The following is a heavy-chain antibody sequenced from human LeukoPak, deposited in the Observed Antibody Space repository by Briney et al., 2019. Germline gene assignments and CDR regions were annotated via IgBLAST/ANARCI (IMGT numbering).Heavy chain of an antibody. D-gene: IGHD2-15*01. CDR3: ARDVVGVAYYYYGMDV. Sequence: GRSLRLSCAASGFTFSSYGMHWVRQAPGKGLEWVAVILYDGSNKYYTESAKGRFTISRDNFKNTLNLQMNSLRAEDTAVYYCARDVVGVAYYYYGMDVWGQGTTVTVYS. CDR1: GFTFSSYG. V-gene: IGHV3-30*03. CDR2: ILYDGSNK. J-gene: IGHJ6*02.